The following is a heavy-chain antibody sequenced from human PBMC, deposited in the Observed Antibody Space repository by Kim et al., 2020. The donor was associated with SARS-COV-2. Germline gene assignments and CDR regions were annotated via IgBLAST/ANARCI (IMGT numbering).Heavy chain of an antibody. CDR1: GGSFSGYY. J-gene: IGHJ6*01. CDR3: ARGTKGAIITYSYYSL. V-gene: IGHV4-34*01. D-gene: IGHD3-10*01. CDR2: INHGGRT. Sequence: SETLSLSCAVYGGSFSGYYWSWIRQSPGKGLEWIGEINHGGRTNYNPSLKSRVTISQDTSKNQFSLRLRAVTAADTAVYFCARGTKGAIITYSYYSL.